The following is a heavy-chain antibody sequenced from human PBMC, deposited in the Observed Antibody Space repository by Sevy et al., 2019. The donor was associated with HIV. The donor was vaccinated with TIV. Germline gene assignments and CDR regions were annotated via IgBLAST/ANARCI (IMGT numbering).Heavy chain of an antibody. CDR3: ARVKEYYDFWSPFDP. V-gene: IGHV3-20*04. J-gene: IGHJ5*02. CDR1: GFTFDDYG. CDR2: INWNGGST. Sequence: GGSLRLSCAASGFTFDDYGMSWVRQAPGKGLEWVSGINWNGGSTGYADSVKGRFTISSDNAKNSLYLQMNSLRAEDTALYYCARVKEYYDFWSPFDPWGQGTLVTVSS. D-gene: IGHD3-3*01.